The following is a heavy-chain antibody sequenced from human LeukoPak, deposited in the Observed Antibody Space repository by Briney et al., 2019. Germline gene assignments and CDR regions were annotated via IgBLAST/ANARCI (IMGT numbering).Heavy chain of an antibody. D-gene: IGHD3-10*01. Sequence: SETLSLTCTVAGGYISTYYWSWTGQPPGKGLEWIGYIYYSGTTTYNPSLRSRVTISVDTSKNLFSLKLSSVTAADTAVYYCAIGRRSDHFIYCGQGTLVTVSS. CDR1: GGYISTYY. CDR3: AIGRRSDHFIY. CDR2: IYYSGTT. V-gene: IGHV4-59*01. J-gene: IGHJ4*02.